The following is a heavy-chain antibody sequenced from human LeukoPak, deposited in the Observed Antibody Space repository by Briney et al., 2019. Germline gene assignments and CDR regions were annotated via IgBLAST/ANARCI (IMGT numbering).Heavy chain of an antibody. J-gene: IGHJ4*02. D-gene: IGHD6-19*01. CDR3: TRPGTEWLVRFDC. V-gene: IGHV3-11*01. Sequence: GGSLRLSCAASGFIFNDYYMSWIRQAPGKGLEWVAYISTSGTIIYYADSVRGRFTISRDNTKKSLYLQMNSLRTEDTGIYYCTRPGTEWLVRFDCWGQGTLVAVSS. CDR1: GFIFNDYY. CDR2: ISTSGTII.